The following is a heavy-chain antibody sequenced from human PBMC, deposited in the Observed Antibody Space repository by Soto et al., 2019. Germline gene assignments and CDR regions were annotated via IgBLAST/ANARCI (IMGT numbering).Heavy chain of an antibody. Sequence: ESGGGLVQPGGSLRLSCAASGFTFSSYAMSWVRQAPGKGLEWVSAISGSGGSTYYADSVKGRFTISRDNSKNTLYLQMNSLRAEDTAVYYCAKGLRMITFGGVIPSWWYFDYWGQGTLVTVSS. CDR2: ISGSGGST. V-gene: IGHV3-23*01. CDR3: AKGLRMITFGGVIPSWWYFDY. D-gene: IGHD3-16*01. J-gene: IGHJ4*02. CDR1: GFTFSSYA.